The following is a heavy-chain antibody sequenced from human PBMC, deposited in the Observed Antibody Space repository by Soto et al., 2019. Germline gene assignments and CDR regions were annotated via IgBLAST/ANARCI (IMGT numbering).Heavy chain of an antibody. V-gene: IGHV4-4*07. CDR2: IYSSGSA. D-gene: IGHD2-21*01. CDR3: ARQSQIWFDP. J-gene: IGHJ5*02. CDR1: GSSSIRDY. Sequence: SATLSLPCTLSGSSSIRDYWTEIRQPAGKGLEWIGRIYSSGSANYNPSLKSRVTMSVDTSKNQFSLKLRSVTAADTAVYYCARQSQIWFDPWGQGNLVNVSA.